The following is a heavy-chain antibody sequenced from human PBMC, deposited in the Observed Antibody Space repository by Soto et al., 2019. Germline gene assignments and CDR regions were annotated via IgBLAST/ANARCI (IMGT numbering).Heavy chain of an antibody. Sequence: QVQLQESGPGLVKPSGTLSLTCAVSGGSVSSSNWWSWVRQSPGKGLEWMGEIYHSGSAHYNPSLESRATISLDTSKNQFSLRLTSVTAADTAVYYCARVPGVVVSAADAFDIWGPGTRVIVSS. D-gene: IGHD2-21*02. V-gene: IGHV4-4*02. CDR1: GGSVSSSNW. J-gene: IGHJ3*02. CDR3: ARVPGVVVSAADAFDI. CDR2: IYHSGSA.